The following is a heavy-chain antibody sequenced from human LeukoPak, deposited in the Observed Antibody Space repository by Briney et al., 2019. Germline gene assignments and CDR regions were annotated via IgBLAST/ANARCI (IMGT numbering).Heavy chain of an antibody. D-gene: IGHD6-13*01. V-gene: IGHV3-23*01. Sequence: GGSLRLSCAASGFTFSSYAMSWVRQAPGKGLEWVSAISGSGGSTYYADSVKGRFTISRDSSKNTLFLQMNSLRVEDTAVYYCARDPPGIAASGTYYWGQGTLVTVPS. CDR2: ISGSGGST. J-gene: IGHJ4*02. CDR3: ARDPPGIAASGTYY. CDR1: GFTFSSYA.